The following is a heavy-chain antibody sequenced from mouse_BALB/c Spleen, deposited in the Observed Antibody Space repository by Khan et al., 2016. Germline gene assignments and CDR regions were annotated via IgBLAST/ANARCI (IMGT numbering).Heavy chain of an antibody. D-gene: IGHD2-3*01. CDR1: GFSLTGYG. CDR3: STDGYGRY. CDR2: IWGDGNT. Sequence: QVQLKESGPGLVAPSQSLSITCTVSGFSLTGYGVNWVRQPPGKGLEWLGMIWGDGNTDYKSALKSRLSISKDNSKSQVFLKMTRVQTDDTARYXCSTDGYGRYWGQGTLVSVSA. J-gene: IGHJ3*01. V-gene: IGHV2-6-7*01.